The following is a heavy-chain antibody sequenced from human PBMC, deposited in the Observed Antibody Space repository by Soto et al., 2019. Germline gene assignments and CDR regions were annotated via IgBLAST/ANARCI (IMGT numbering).Heavy chain of an antibody. CDR2: IHTSGTT. D-gene: IGHD6-13*01. Sequence: SETLSLTCTVSGGSISSYFWSWIRQPAGKALEWIGRIHTSGTTNYNPSLKSRVTMSVDTSKNQFSLKVTSVTAADTALYFCEGGAASASFDYWGQGNLVTVSS. CDR1: GGSISSYF. J-gene: IGHJ4*02. V-gene: IGHV4-4*07. CDR3: EGGAASASFDY.